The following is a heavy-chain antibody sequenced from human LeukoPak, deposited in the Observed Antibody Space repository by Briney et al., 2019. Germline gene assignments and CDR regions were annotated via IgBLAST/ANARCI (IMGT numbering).Heavy chain of an antibody. CDR1: GFTFSSYS. D-gene: IGHD3-10*01. CDR3: ARGRVRGAFDI. CDR2: ISSSSSYI. V-gene: IGHV3-21*01. Sequence: GGSLRLSCAASGFTFSSYSMNWVRQAPGKGLESVSSISSSSSYIYYADSVKGRFTISRDNAKNSLYLQMNSLRAEDTAVYYCARGRVRGAFDIWGQGTMVTVSS. J-gene: IGHJ3*02.